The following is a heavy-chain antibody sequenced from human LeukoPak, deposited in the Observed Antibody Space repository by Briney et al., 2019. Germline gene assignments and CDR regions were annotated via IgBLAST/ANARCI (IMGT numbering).Heavy chain of an antibody. J-gene: IGHJ4*02. CDR1: GFTFSDHY. CDR2: SRNKANSYST. D-gene: IGHD3-22*01. CDR3: TRVGDYSSSWNY. Sequence: PGGSLRLSCAVSGFTFSDHYMDRVRQAPGKGLEWVGRSRNKANSYSTDYAASVIGRFTISRDDSKNSLDLQMNSLKIEDTAMYYCTRVGDYSSSWNYWGQGTLVTVSS. V-gene: IGHV3-72*01.